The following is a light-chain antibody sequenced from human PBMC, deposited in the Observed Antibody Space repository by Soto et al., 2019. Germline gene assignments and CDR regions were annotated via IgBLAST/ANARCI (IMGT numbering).Light chain of an antibody. V-gene: IGKV3-15*01. Sequence: IELRQSPATLSVSPGERATLSCRASRSVRSNLAWYQQKPCQGPRLIIFGASTRATDIPARFSGSGSGTEFTLTISSLQSEDFAVYYCQQYIHWSTLTFGGGTKVEIK. J-gene: IGKJ4*01. CDR1: RSVRSN. CDR3: QQYIHWSTLT. CDR2: GAS.